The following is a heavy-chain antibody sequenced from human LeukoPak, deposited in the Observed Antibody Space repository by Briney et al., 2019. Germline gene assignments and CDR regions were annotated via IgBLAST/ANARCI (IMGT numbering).Heavy chain of an antibody. CDR3: ARGGKDGYNHGQFDY. V-gene: IGHV3-30*04. CDR1: GFTFSSYA. Sequence: GGSLRLSCAASGFTFSSYAMHWVRQAPGKGLKWVAVISYDGSNKYYADSVKGRFTISRDNSKNTPYLQMNSLRAEDTAVYYCARGGKDGYNHGQFDYWGQGTLVTVSS. CDR2: ISYDGSNK. J-gene: IGHJ4*02. D-gene: IGHD5-24*01.